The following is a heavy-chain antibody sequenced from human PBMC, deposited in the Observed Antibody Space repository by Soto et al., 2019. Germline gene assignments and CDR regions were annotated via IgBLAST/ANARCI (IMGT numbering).Heavy chain of an antibody. V-gene: IGHV4-4*07. D-gene: IGHD2-8*01. J-gene: IGHJ4*02. CDR3: AREEYVLSPSGFDY. CDR1: GGSITGFY. Sequence: QVQLQESGPGLVKPSETLSLTCTVSGGSITGFYWSWIRQSAGKGLEWMGRILTNESTKYNPSLESRVSMSIDMSKNQFSLKLRSVTAADTAVYYCAREEYVLSPSGFDYWGQGTLVTVSS. CDR2: ILTNEST.